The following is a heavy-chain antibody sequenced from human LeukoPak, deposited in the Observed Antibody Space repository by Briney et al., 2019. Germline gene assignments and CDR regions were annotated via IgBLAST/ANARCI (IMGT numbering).Heavy chain of an antibody. J-gene: IGHJ4*02. D-gene: IGHD3-10*01. V-gene: IGHV1-2*06. CDR1: GYTFTGYY. CDR2: INPNSGGT. CDR3: ARDTLWFGNVAGDY. Sequence: ASVKVSCKASGYTFTGYYMHWVRQAPGQGREWMGRINPNSGGTNYAQKFQGRVTMSRDTYISTAYMELSRLRCDDTAVYYCARDTLWFGNVAGDYWGQGTLVTVSS.